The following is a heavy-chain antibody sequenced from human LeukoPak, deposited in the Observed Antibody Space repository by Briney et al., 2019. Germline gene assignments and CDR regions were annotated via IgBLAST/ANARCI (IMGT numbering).Heavy chain of an antibody. CDR1: GGSFSGYY. J-gene: IGHJ4*02. CDR2: INHSGRT. CDR3: ASLIAAAGTW. D-gene: IGHD6-13*01. V-gene: IGHV4-34*01. Sequence: SGTLSLTCAVYGGSFSGYYRSWIRQPPGKGLEWIGEINHSGRTNYNPSLKSRVTISVDTSKNQFSLKLSSVTAADTAVYYCASLIAAAGTWWGQGTLVTVSS.